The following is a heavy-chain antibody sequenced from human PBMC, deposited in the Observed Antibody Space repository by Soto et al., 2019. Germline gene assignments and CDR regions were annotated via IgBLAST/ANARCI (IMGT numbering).Heavy chain of an antibody. CDR2: IYYSGST. V-gene: IGHV4-59*01. CDR3: ARGYGDYVSDY. CDR1: GGSIRSYY. Sequence: QVQLQESGPGLVKPSETLSLTCTVSGGSIRSYYWRWIRQSPGKGLEWIGSIYYSGSTNYNPSLKSRVTISVDTSKNQFSLKVSSVTAADTAVYYCARGYGDYVSDYWVQGTLVTVSS. D-gene: IGHD4-17*01. J-gene: IGHJ4*02.